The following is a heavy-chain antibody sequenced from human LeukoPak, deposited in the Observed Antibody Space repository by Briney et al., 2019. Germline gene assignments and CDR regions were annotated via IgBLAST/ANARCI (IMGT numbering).Heavy chain of an antibody. D-gene: IGHD3-10*01. CDR1: GYTFTSYY. Sequence: ASVKVSCKASGYTFTSYYMHWVRQAPGQGLEWMGIINPSGGSTSYAQKFQGRVTMTRDMSTSTVYMELSSLRSEDTAVYYCARSLMANWFDPWGQGTLVTVSS. V-gene: IGHV1-46*01. CDR3: ARSLMANWFDP. CDR2: INPSGGST. J-gene: IGHJ5*02.